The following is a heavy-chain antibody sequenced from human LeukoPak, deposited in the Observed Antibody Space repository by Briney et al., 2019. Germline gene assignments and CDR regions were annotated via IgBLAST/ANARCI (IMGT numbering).Heavy chain of an antibody. D-gene: IGHD7-27*01. Sequence: SQTLSLTCAISGDSVSSNSAAGNWIRQSPSRGLEWLGRTYYRSKWYNDYAVSVKSRITIKPDTSKNQFSLQLNSVIPEDTAVYYCARATGDFDYWGQGTLVTVSS. J-gene: IGHJ4*02. CDR3: ARATGDFDY. V-gene: IGHV6-1*01. CDR2: TYYRSKWYN. CDR1: GDSVSSNSAA.